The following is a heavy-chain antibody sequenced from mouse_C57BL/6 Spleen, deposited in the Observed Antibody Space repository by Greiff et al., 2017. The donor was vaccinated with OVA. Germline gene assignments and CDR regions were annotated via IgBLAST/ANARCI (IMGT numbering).Heavy chain of an antibody. CDR3: TTRIYDGYY. V-gene: IGHV14-4*01. Sequence: DVKLVESGAELVRPGASVKLSCTASGFNIKDDYMHWVKQRPEQGLEWIGWIDPENGDTEYASKFQGKATITADTSSNTAYLQLSGLTSEDAAVYYCTTRIYDGYYWGQGTTLTVSS. D-gene: IGHD2-3*01. CDR1: GFNIKDDY. CDR2: IDPENGDT. J-gene: IGHJ2*01.